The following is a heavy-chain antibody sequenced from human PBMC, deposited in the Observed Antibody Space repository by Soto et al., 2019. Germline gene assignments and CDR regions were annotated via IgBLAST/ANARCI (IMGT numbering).Heavy chain of an antibody. D-gene: IGHD3-22*01. CDR1: GFTFDDYG. V-gene: IGHV3-20*04. CDR3: ARAPPVYDDSSGYYYHFDY. Sequence: GGSLRLSCAASGFTFDDYGMSWVRQAPGKGLDWVSGINWNGGSTGYADSVKGRFTISRDNAKNSLYLQMNSLRAEDTALYYCARAPPVYDDSSGYYYHFDYWGKGTLVTVSS. J-gene: IGHJ4*02. CDR2: INWNGGST.